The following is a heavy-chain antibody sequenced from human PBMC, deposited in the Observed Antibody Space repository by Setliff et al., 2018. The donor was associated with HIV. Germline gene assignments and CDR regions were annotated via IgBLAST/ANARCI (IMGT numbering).Heavy chain of an antibody. CDR3: ARDHHSGRGSNFPWYSDL. V-gene: IGHV1-18*01. J-gene: IGHJ2*01. Sequence: GASVKVSCKASGYTFSNYGITWVRQAPGQGLEWMGWITSYNGNTNYAKKFKGRVTMTTDTSTSIAYMELKSQRSEDTAVYYCARDHHSGRGSNFPWYSDLWGRGTLVTVSS. CDR1: GYTFSNYG. D-gene: IGHD1-26*01. CDR2: ITSYNGNT.